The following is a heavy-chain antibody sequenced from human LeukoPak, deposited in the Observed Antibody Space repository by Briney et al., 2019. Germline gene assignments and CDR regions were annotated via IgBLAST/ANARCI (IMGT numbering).Heavy chain of an antibody. CDR2: IYYSGST. J-gene: IGHJ4*02. V-gene: IGHV4-39*07. CDR1: GGSISSSSYY. D-gene: IGHD5-24*01. Sequence: SETLSLTCTVSGGSISSSSYYWGWIRQPPGKGLEWIGSIYYSGSTYYNPSLKSRVTISVDTSKNQFSLKLSSVTAADTAVYYCARDREATISGEYYFDYWGQGTLVTVSS. CDR3: ARDREATISGEYYFDY.